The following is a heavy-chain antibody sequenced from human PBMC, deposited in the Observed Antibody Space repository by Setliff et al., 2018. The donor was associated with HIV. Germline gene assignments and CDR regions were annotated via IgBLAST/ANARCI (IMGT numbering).Heavy chain of an antibody. V-gene: IGHV4-4*02. CDR3: ASMERGSGFSNRNYFDY. CDR2: IYHSEST. Sequence: SETLSLTCAVSGGSISSSNWWSWVRQPPGKGLEWIGQIYHSESTNYNPSLKSRVTISVDKSKNQFSLKLTSVTAADTAVYYCASMERGSGFSNRNYFDYWGQGTLVTVSS. J-gene: IGHJ4*02. CDR1: GGSISSSNW. D-gene: IGHD6-19*01.